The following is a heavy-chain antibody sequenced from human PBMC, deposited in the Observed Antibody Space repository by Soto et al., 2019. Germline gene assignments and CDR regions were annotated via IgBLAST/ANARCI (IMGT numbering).Heavy chain of an antibody. V-gene: IGHV3-11*06. CDR2: ISSSSSYT. CDR3: ARDAGGVTMVRGRRRDYYYYYGMDV. Sequence: GGSLRLSCAASGFTFSDYYMSWIRQAPGKGLEWVSYISSSSSYTNYADSVKGRFTISRDNAKNSLYLQMNSLRAEDTAVYYCARDAGGVTMVRGRRRDYYYYYGMDVWGQGTTVTVSS. CDR1: GFTFSDYY. D-gene: IGHD3-10*01. J-gene: IGHJ6*02.